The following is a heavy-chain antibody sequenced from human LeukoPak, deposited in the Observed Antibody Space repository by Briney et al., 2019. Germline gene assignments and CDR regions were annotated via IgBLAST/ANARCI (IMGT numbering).Heavy chain of an antibody. CDR2: INPSGGST. V-gene: IGHV1-46*01. D-gene: IGHD3-22*01. Sequence: GASVKVSCKASGYTFTSYYMHCVRQAPGQGLEWMGIINPSGGSTSYAQKFQGRVTMTRDTSTSTVYMELSSLRSEDTAVYYCARDYGYYDSSGYSPTDYWGQGTLVTVSS. J-gene: IGHJ4*02. CDR1: GYTFTSYY. CDR3: ARDYGYYDSSGYSPTDY.